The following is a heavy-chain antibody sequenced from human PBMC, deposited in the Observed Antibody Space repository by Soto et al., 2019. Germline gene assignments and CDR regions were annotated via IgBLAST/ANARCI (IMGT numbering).Heavy chain of an antibody. V-gene: IGHV4-30-4*01. D-gene: IGHD3-3*02. CDR3: ARVTFTPNWFDS. Sequence: SETLSLTCTVSGDSISSPDYYWSWSRLAPGKGLELIGYVYYRDSIYYTPSFASRVSISVDTSKNQFSLRLTSVTAADSAMYFCARVTFTPNWFDSWGQGILVTVSS. CDR1: GDSISSPDYY. CDR2: VYYRDSI. J-gene: IGHJ5*01.